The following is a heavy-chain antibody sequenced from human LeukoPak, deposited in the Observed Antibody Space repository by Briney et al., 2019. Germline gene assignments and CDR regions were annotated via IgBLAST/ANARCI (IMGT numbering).Heavy chain of an antibody. V-gene: IGHV1-69*04. J-gene: IGHJ6*02. CDR1: GGTFSSYA. CDR3: ARGGMTTVTTGYYYGMDV. CDR2: IIPIVGIA. D-gene: IGHD4-11*01. Sequence: SVKLSCKAAGGTFSSYAISWVRQAPGQGVEWWGRIIPIVGIANYAQKFQGRDTITTDKSTSTAYMELSSLRSENTAVYYCARGGMTTVTTGYYYGMDVWGQGTTVTVSS.